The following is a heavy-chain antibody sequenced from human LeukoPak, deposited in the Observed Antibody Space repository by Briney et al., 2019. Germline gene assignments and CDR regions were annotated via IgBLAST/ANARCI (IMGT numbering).Heavy chain of an antibody. D-gene: IGHD1-26*01. J-gene: IGHJ6*03. CDR3: ARDPYSGAYGNTYYYYMDV. CDR1: GFSFGSYN. V-gene: IGHV3-21*01. Sequence: AGGSLRLSCEASGFSFGSYNMDWVRQTPGKGLEWISSITTSSTYTFYADSVKGRFTISRDNARNSLYLQMNSLTAEDTAVYYCARDPYSGAYGNTYYYYMDVWGKGTTVTISS. CDR2: ITTSSTYT.